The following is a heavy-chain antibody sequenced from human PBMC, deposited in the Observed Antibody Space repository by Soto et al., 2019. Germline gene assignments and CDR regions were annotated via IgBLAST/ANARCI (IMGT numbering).Heavy chain of an antibody. CDR1: GGTFSSYA. Sequence: SVKVSCKASGGTFSSYAISWVRQAPGQGLEWMGGISPLLGTPNYAQKFQSRVTIFADEATGTAYMELSSLTSEDTAVYYCARGQVVERATIPWWYYYSMDIWGQGTTVTVSS. J-gene: IGHJ6*02. D-gene: IGHD2-15*01. V-gene: IGHV1-69*13. CDR2: ISPLLGTP. CDR3: ARGQVVERATIPWWYYYSMDI.